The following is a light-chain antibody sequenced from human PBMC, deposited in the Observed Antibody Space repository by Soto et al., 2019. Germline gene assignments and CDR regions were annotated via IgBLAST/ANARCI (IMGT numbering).Light chain of an antibody. V-gene: IGLV2-14*01. CDR1: SSDIGSYNY. CDR3: SSYTRLTTPWV. CDR2: EVR. Sequence: QSVLTQPASVSGSPGQSITISCTGTSSDIGSYNYVSWYQQHPGKAPKLMISEVRNRPSGVSNRFSGSKSGNTASLTISGLQAEDEAIYYCSSYTRLTTPWVFGGGTQLTVL. J-gene: IGLJ3*02.